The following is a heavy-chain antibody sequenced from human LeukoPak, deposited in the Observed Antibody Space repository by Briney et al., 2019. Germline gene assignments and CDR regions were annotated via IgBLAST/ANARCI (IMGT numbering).Heavy chain of an antibody. CDR2: ISGSGAYT. D-gene: IGHD2-2*01. V-gene: IGHV3-23*01. CDR1: GFTFNSYA. J-gene: IGHJ3*02. CDR3: AQDHCSSSSCYADDWDI. Sequence: GGSLRLSCAASGFTFNSYAMNWVRQAPGKGLEWVSVISGSGAYTDYADSVKGRFTISRDNSRGTLYLQMNCLRAEDTAVYYCAQDHCSSSSCYADDWDIWGQGTMVAVFS.